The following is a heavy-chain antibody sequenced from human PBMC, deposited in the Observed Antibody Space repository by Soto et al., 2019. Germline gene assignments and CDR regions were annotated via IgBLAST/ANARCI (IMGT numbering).Heavy chain of an antibody. CDR3: ARASTSQGDYYYYMDV. J-gene: IGHJ6*03. Sequence: EVQLVESGGGLVQPGGSLRLSCAASGFTVSSNYMSWVRQAPGKGLEWVSVIYSGGSTYYADSVKGRFTISRDNSKNTLYLQMNSLRAEDTAVYYCARASTSQGDYYYYMDVWGKGTTVTVSS. CDR2: IYSGGST. CDR1: GFTVSSNY. V-gene: IGHV3-66*01.